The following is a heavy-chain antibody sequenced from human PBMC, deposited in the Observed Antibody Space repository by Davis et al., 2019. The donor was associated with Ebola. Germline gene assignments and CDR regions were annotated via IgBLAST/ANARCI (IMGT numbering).Heavy chain of an antibody. V-gene: IGHV1-2*06. CDR1: GYTFTGYY. J-gene: IGHJ6*04. Sequence: ASVKVSCKASGYTFTGYYMHWVRQAPGQGLEWMGRINPNSGGTNYAQKFQGRVTMTRDTSISTAYMELSRLRSDDTAVYYCARAYDILTGYYNDYYYYGMDVWGKGTTVTVSS. CDR3: ARAYDILTGYYNDYYYYGMDV. D-gene: IGHD3-9*01. CDR2: INPNSGGT.